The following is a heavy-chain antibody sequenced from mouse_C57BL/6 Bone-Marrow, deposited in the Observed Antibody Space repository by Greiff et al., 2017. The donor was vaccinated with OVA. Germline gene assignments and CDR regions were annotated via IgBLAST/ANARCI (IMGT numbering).Heavy chain of an antibody. CDR2: ISDGGSYT. CDR3: ARDRDGSSWYFDV. Sequence: EVKLEESGGGLVKPGGSLKLSCAASGFTFSSYAMSWVRQTPEKRLEWVATISDGGSYTYYPDNVQGRFTISRDNAKNNLYLQMSHLKSEDTAMYYCARDRDGSSWYFDVWGTGTTVTVSS. CDR1: GFTFSSYA. D-gene: IGHD1-1*01. V-gene: IGHV5-4*01. J-gene: IGHJ1*03.